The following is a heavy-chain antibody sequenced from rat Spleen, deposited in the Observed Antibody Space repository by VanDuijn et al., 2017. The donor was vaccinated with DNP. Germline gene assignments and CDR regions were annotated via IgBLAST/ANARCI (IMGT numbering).Heavy chain of an antibody. CDR1: GYTFTSYY. D-gene: IGHD1-4*01. Sequence: QVQLQQSGAELAKPGSSVKISCKASGYTFTSYYLGWIKQTTGQGLELFAYINTGSGGANYNEKFKGKATLTVDESSSTAFMQLSILTPGDSAVYYCARAGITLPYWYFDFWGPGTMVTVSS. J-gene: IGHJ1*01. CDR2: INTGSGGA. V-gene: IGHV1-43*01. CDR3: ARAGITLPYWYFDF.